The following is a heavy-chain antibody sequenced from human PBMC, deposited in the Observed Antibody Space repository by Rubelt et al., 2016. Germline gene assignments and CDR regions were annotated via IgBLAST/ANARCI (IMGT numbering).Heavy chain of an antibody. CDR3: ARFAIGGHSSGYLFDY. D-gene: IGHD3-22*01. Sequence: QVQLVQSGAEVKKPGASVKVSCKASGYTFTSYYMHWVRQAPGQGLEWMGWINPTSGGTNYAQKFQGRVTMTRDTSISTAYMELSRLRSDDTAVYYCARFAIGGHSSGYLFDYWGQGTLVTVSS. V-gene: IGHV1-2*02. J-gene: IGHJ4*02. CDR1: GYTFTSYY. CDR2: INPTSGGT.